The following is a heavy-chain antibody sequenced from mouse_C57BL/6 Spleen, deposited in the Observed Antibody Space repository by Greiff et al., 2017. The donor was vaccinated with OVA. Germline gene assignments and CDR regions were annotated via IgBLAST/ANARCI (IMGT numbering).Heavy chain of an antibody. CDR1: GYTFTSYW. D-gene: IGHD3-3*01. CDR2: IDPSDSYT. J-gene: IGHJ3*01. V-gene: IGHV1-69*01. CDR3: ARGGDGFAY. Sequence: QVQLQQPGAELVMPGASVKLSCKASGYTFTSYWMHWVKPRPGQGLEWIGEIDPSDSYTNYNQKFKGKSTLTVDKSSSTAYMQLSSLTSVDSAVYYCARGGDGFAYWGQGTLVTVSA.